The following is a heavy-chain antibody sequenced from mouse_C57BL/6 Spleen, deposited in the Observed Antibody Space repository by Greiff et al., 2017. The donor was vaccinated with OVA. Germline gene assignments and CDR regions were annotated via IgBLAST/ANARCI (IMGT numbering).Heavy chain of an antibody. CDR2: IYWDDDK. V-gene: IGHV8-12*01. CDR1: GFSLSTSGMG. CDR3: ARRVEGYDYFDY. J-gene: IGHJ2*01. Sequence: QVTLKECGPGILQSSQTLSLTCSFSGFSLSTSGMGVSWIRQPSGKGLEWLAHIYWDDDKRYNPSLKSRLTISKDTSRNQVFLKITSVDTADTATYYCARRVEGYDYFDYWGQGTTLTVSS. D-gene: IGHD2-3*01.